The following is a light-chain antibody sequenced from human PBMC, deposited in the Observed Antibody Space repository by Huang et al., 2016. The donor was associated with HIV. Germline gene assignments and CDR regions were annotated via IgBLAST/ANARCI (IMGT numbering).Light chain of an antibody. V-gene: IGKV3-20*01. CDR2: GTS. CDR3: QQYGSSYT. Sequence: EIVLTQSPGTLSLSPGERATLSCRASQSVSSRYLAWYRQRPGQAPRLVIYGTSNRDTGIPDRFSGSGSGTDFTLTISRLEPEDFAVYYCQQYGSSYTFGQGTKLEIK. J-gene: IGKJ2*01. CDR1: QSVSSRY.